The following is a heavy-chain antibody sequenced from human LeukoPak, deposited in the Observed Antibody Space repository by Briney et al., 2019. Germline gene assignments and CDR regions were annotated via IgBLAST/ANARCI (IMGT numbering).Heavy chain of an antibody. D-gene: IGHD1-26*01. V-gene: IGHV3-48*03. CDR3: ARAGSSRRYYMDV. Sequence: GGSLRLSCAASGFTFSSYEMNWVRQAPGKGLEWVSYISSSGRTIYYADSVQGRFTFSRDNAKNSLYLQMNSLRAEDTAVYYCARAGSSRRYYMDVWGKGTTVTISS. J-gene: IGHJ6*03. CDR1: GFTFSSYE. CDR2: ISSSGRTI.